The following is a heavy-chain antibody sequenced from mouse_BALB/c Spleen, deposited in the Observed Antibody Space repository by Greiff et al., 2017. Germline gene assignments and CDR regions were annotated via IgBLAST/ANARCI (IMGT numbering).Heavy chain of an antibody. J-gene: IGHJ4*01. CDR3: AKFSPMDY. Sequence: EVMLVESGGGLVKPGGSLKLSCAASGFTFSSYAMSWVRQTPEKRLEWVASISSGGSTYYPDSVKGRFTISRDNARNILYLQMSSLRSEDTAIYYCAKFSPMDYWGQGTSVTVSS. CDR2: ISSGGST. V-gene: IGHV5-6-5*01. CDR1: GFTFSSYA.